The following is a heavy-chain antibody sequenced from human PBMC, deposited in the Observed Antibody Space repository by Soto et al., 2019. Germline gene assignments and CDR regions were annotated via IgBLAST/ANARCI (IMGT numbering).Heavy chain of an antibody. CDR3: ASGPRGKGGNWLDP. D-gene: IGHD3-16*01. CDR2: ISNTGFTI. J-gene: IGHJ5*02. CDR1: GFTFSDYE. Sequence: PGGSLRLSCAASGFTFSDYEMNWVRQAPGKGLEWVSYISNTGFTIYYADSVRGRFAISRDNAKNSLYLQMNSLRAEDTAVYYCASGPRGKGGNWLDPWGQGTLVTVSS. V-gene: IGHV3-48*03.